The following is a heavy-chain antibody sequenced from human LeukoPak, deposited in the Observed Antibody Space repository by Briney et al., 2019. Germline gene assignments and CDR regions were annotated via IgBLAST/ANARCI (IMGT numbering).Heavy chain of an antibody. CDR1: GDSISSSNCY. J-gene: IGHJ3*02. CDR2: IYFSGGT. D-gene: IGHD3-22*01. Sequence: PSETLSLTCTVSGDSISSSNCYGGWIRQPPGKGLEWIGSIYFSGGTYYNASLKSRVTISVDTSKNQFSLKLSSVTAADTAVYYCASFTYAYYYDSSGYLDAFDIWGQGTMVTVSS. V-gene: IGHV4-39*07. CDR3: ASFTYAYYYDSSGYLDAFDI.